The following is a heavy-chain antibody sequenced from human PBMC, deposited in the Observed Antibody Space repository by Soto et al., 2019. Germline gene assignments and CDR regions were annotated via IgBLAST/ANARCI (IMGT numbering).Heavy chain of an antibody. CDR2: SRDKANGYTT. D-gene: IGHD1-26*01. J-gene: IGHJ4*02. V-gene: IGHV3-72*01. Sequence: EVQLVESGGGLVQPGGSLRLSCVISGFTFSARYIDWVRQAPGKGLEWVGRSRDKANGYTTDYAAPVRGRFTISRDDANNSLYLEMSSLKTEDTAVYYCATEGSYAGPDFHYWGQGTLVTVSS. CDR3: ATEGSYAGPDFHY. CDR1: GFTFSARY.